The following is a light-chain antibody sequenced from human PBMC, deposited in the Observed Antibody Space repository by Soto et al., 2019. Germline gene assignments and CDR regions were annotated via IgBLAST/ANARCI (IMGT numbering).Light chain of an antibody. CDR2: EDS. CDR3: QVWDGLSDHVI. Sequence: SYELTQPPSVSVAPGQTARITCGGNNIESKSVHWYQQRPGQAPVLVVHEDSDRPSEIPERISGSNSGNTASLTISRGEAGEEAEYGCQVWDGLSDHVIFGGGTKVTVL. CDR1: NIESKS. V-gene: IGLV3-21*02. J-gene: IGLJ2*01.